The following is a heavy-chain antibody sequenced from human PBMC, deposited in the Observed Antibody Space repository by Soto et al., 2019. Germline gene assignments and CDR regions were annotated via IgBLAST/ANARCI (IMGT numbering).Heavy chain of an antibody. CDR2: IIRKTDGGTT. D-gene: IGHD2-2*01. V-gene: IGHV3-15*01. CDR1: VFTFSNAW. Sequence: VGSLRLSCAASVFTFSNAWMSWVRHSPGKWLEWVGRIIRKTDGGTTDYAAPVQGRFTISTDDSKNTVYLQMNSLQTEDTAVYYCSTETSTVYNSYAMDVWGQGTTVTVSS. CDR3: STETSTVYNSYAMDV. J-gene: IGHJ6*02.